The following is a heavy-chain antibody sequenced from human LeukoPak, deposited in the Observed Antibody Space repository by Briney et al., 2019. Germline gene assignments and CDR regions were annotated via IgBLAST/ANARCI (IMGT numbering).Heavy chain of an antibody. Sequence: SETLSLTCTVSGDSITSYYWSWIRQPPGKGLEWIASISYSGSTNYNPSLKSRVTISINTSKNQISLRLSSVTAADTAVYYCARQGIDAFDIWGQGTLVTVSS. J-gene: IGHJ3*02. CDR3: ARQGIDAFDI. CDR2: ISYSGST. V-gene: IGHV4-59*08. CDR1: GDSITSYY.